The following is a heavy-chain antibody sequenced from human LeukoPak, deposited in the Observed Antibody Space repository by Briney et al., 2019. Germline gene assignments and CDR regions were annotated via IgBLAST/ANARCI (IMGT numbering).Heavy chain of an antibody. Sequence: GGSLRLSCGASGFRFSSYAMSWVRQAPGKGLEWVSSISGSGGSTYYTDSVKGRFAISRDNSKSTLYLQMNSLGNDDTAVYYCVKGGQNYDFWRFDYWGQGTLVTASS. CDR1: GFRFSSYA. CDR3: VKGGQNYDFWRFDY. D-gene: IGHD3-3*01. J-gene: IGHJ4*02. CDR2: ISGSGGST. V-gene: IGHV3-23*01.